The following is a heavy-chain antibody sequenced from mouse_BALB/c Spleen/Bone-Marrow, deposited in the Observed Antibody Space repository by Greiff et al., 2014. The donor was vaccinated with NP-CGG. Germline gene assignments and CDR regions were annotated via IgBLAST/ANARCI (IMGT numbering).Heavy chain of an antibody. D-gene: IGHD1-1*01. Sequence: EVKLMQSGAELVKPGASVKLSCTASGFNIKDTYMHWVKQRPEQGLEWIGRIDPANGNSKYDPKVQGKATITADTSSNTAYLQLSLLTSRHTAVYSGAAYCSGGGHFDYWGQGTPLTVSA. CDR1: GFNIKDTY. CDR2: IDPANGNS. CDR3: AAYCSGGGHFDY. V-gene: IGHV14-3*02. J-gene: IGHJ3*01.